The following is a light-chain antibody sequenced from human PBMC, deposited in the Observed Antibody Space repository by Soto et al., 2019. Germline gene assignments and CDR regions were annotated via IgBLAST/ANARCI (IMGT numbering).Light chain of an antibody. CDR3: QQSNVWPPIN. J-gene: IGKJ5*01. Sequence: EIVLTQSPGTLSFSPGEIATLSCSASQIISSYLAWYQQKPGQAPRLLIYDASNRATGIPARFSGSGSGTDSTLTINSLEPEDFAVYYCQQSNVWPPINFGQGTRLEIK. CDR2: DAS. V-gene: IGKV3-11*01. CDR1: QIISSY.